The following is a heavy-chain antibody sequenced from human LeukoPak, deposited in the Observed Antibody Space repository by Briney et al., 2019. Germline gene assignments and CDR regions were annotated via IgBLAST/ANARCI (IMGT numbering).Heavy chain of an antibody. CDR2: LYSRGST. CDR3: ASGGMGARTYFSDPSHY. J-gene: IGHJ4*02. V-gene: IGHV3-53*01. Sequence: GGSLRLSRAASGFTVSSNYMSWVRQAPGKGLEWVSILYSRGSTYYADSVKGRFTISRDDSKNTLNLQLNSLRAEDTAVYYCASGGMGARTYFSDPSHYWGQGTLVTVSS. D-gene: IGHD3-16*01. CDR1: GFTVSSNY.